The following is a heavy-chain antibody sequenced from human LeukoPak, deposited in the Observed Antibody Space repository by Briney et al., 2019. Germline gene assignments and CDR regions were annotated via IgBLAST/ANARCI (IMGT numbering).Heavy chain of an antibody. J-gene: IGHJ5*02. V-gene: IGHV1-2*02. CDR2: INPNSGGT. CDR3: ARQSYRGSYLLYWFDP. Sequence: GASVKVSCKASGYTFTGYYMHWVRQAPGQGLEWMGWINPNSGGTNYAQKFQGRVTMTRDTSISTAYMELSRLRSDDTAVYYCARQSYRGSYLLYWFDPRGQGTLVTVSS. CDR1: GYTFTGYY. D-gene: IGHD1-26*01.